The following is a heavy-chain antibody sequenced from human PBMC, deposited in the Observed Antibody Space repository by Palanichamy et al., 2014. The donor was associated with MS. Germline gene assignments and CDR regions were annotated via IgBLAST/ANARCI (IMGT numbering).Heavy chain of an antibody. CDR1: GFSFSSYW. CDR2: INQGAGAK. J-gene: IGHJ4*02. Sequence: EVQLVESGGGLVQPGGSLRLSCAASGFSFSSYWMTWVRQAPGKGLEWVANINQGAGAKHYVDSVKGRFTISRDDAKNSLYLQMNSLRAEDTAVYYCAKIGYSGWSFDYWGQGTLVTVSS. V-gene: IGHV3-7*01. CDR3: AKIGYSGWSFDY. D-gene: IGHD6-19*01.